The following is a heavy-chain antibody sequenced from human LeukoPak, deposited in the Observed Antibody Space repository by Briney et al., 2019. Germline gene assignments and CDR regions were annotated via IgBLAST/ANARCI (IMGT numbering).Heavy chain of an antibody. CDR2: ISWNSGSI. J-gene: IGHJ4*02. Sequence: PGRSLRLSCAASGFTFDDYAMHWVRQAPGKGLEWVSGISWNSGSIGYADSVKGRFTISRDNAKNSLYLQMDSLRDEDTAVYYCATKPLAPHYDYWGKETLLPVSS. CDR1: GFTFDDYA. CDR3: ATKPLAPHYDY. V-gene: IGHV3-9*01.